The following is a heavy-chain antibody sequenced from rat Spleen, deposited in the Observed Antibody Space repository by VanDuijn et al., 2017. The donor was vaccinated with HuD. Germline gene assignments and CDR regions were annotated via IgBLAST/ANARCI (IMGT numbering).Heavy chain of an antibody. CDR2: ISYDGTAT. V-gene: IGHV5-29*01. J-gene: IGHJ4*01. Sequence: EVQLVESGGGLVQPGRSLKLSCAASGFTFSNYDMAWVRQAPTKGLEWVASISYDGTATYYRDSVKGRFTLSRDNAKITLYLQMDSLRSEDTASYYCARHHYDGYYHGPVLGVMDAWGQGASVTVSS. CDR1: GFTFSNYD. D-gene: IGHD1-12*03. CDR3: ARHHYDGYYHGPVLGVMDA.